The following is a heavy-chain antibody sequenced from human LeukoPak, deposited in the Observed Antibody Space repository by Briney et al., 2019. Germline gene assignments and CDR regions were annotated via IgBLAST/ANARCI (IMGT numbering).Heavy chain of an antibody. CDR2: IRSKTYGGTT. CDR1: GFTFGDYA. D-gene: IGHD1-26*01. Sequence: GGSLRLSCRTAGFTFGDYAMSWVRQAPGKGLEWVGFIRSKTYGGTTEYDASVEDRFTISRDDSKSIAYLQMNSLKTEDTGVYYCTKVEWELPRNWGQGTLATVST. J-gene: IGHJ4*02. V-gene: IGHV3-49*04. CDR3: TKVEWELPRN.